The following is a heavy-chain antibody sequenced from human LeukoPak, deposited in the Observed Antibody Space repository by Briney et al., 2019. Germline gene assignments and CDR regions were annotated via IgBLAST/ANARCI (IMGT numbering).Heavy chain of an antibody. Sequence: GGSLRLSCTASGFTFSGYWMHWVRQAPGKGLVWVSRTNSDGSTTSYADSVTGRFTISRDNAKNTLYLQMNSLRAEDTAVYYCARGYSGSYYNWFDPWGQGTLVTVSS. CDR2: TNSDGSTT. D-gene: IGHD1-26*01. V-gene: IGHV3-74*01. J-gene: IGHJ5*02. CDR1: GFTFSGYW. CDR3: ARGYSGSYYNWFDP.